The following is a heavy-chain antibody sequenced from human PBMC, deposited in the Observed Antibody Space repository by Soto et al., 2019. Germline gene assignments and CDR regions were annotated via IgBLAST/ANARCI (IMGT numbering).Heavy chain of an antibody. CDR1: GFSISRSA. CDR2: IAYDGSNR. Sequence: QVQLVESGGGVVQPGRSLRLSCAASGFSISRSAMHWVRQAPGKGLEWVAVIAYDGSNRWYADSAKGRFTISRDNSKNTVYLQMSSLRGEDTAVYYCARYLQTGIDNVNWCAPWGQGTVVTVSS. J-gene: IGHJ5*02. V-gene: IGHV3-30*04. CDR3: ARYLQTGIDNVNWCAP. D-gene: IGHD1-1*01.